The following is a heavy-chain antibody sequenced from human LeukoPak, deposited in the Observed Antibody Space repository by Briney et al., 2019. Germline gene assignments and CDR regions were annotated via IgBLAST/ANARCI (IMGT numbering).Heavy chain of an antibody. Sequence: GGSLRLSCAASGCTFSSYAMSWVRQAPGKGLEWVSAISGSGGSTYYADSVKGRFTISRDNSKNTLYLQMNSLRAEDTAVYYCAKSNSDYLVYFDYWGQGTLVTVSS. CDR3: AKSNSDYLVYFDY. J-gene: IGHJ4*02. CDR1: GCTFSSYA. D-gene: IGHD5-12*01. CDR2: ISGSGGST. V-gene: IGHV3-23*01.